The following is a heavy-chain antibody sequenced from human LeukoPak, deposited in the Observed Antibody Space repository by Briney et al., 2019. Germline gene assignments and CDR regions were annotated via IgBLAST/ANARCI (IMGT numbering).Heavy chain of an antibody. CDR2: IYPGDSDT. V-gene: IGHV5-51*01. J-gene: IGHJ4*02. D-gene: IGHD6-13*01. CDR1: GYSFTSYW. Sequence: GSLKISCKGSGYSFTSYWIGWVRQMPGKGLEWMGIIYPGDSDTRYSPSFQGQVTISADKSISTDYLQWSSLKASDTAMYYCVLAAAEGLANYWGQGTLVTVSS. CDR3: VLAAAEGLANY.